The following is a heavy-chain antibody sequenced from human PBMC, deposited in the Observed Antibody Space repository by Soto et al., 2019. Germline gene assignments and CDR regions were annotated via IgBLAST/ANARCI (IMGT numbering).Heavy chain of an antibody. J-gene: IGHJ6*02. CDR2: ISYDGRTN. CDR3: GRDRQDHYYGMDV. V-gene: IGHV3-30*04. Sequence: QVQLVESGGGVVQPGRSLRLSCAASGFPFSSHAMHWVRQAPGKGLEWVAVISYDGRTNYNANSAKGRFTISRDNSKNTLYLQMNSLRAEDTAIYYCGRDRQDHYYGMDVWGQGTTVTVSS. CDR1: GFPFSSHA.